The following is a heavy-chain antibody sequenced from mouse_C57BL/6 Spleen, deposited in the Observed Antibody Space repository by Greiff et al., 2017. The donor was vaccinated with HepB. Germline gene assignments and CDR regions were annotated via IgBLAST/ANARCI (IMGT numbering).Heavy chain of an antibody. V-gene: IGHV1-81*01. J-gene: IGHJ4*01. CDR1: GYTFTSYG. D-gene: IGHD2-3*01. CDR2: IYPRSGNT. CDR3: ARRAGLLAMDY. Sequence: QVHVKQSGAELARPGASVKLSCKASGYTFTSYGISWVKQRTGQGLEWIGEIYPRSGNTYYNEKFKGKATLTADKSSSTAYMELRSLTSEDSAVYFCARRAGLLAMDYWGQGTSVTVSS.